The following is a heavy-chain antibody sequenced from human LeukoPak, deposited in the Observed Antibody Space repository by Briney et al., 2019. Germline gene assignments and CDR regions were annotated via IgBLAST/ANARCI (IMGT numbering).Heavy chain of an antibody. CDR2: INYSGST. J-gene: IGHJ3*02. CDR3: ARRIAAADSFDI. V-gene: IGHV4-59*01. D-gene: IGHD6-13*01. Sequence: PSETLSLTCTVSGVSISSYYWSWIRQPPGKGLEWIAYINYSGSTNYKSSLKSRVTISVDTSKNQFSLKLSSVTAADTAVYYCARRIAAADSFDIWGQGRMVTVSS. CDR1: GVSISSYY.